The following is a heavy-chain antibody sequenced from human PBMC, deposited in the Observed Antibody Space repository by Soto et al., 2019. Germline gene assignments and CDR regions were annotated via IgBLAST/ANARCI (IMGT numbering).Heavy chain of an antibody. CDR1: GGSISGGGYY. Sequence: KASETLSLTCTVSGGSISGGGYYWSWIRQHPGKGLEWIGYIYYSGSTYYNPSLKSRVTISVDTSKNQFSLKLSSVTAADTAVYYCARAMVRGVTHDYWGQGTLVTVSS. CDR3: ARAMVRGVTHDY. J-gene: IGHJ4*02. V-gene: IGHV4-31*03. CDR2: IYYSGST. D-gene: IGHD3-10*01.